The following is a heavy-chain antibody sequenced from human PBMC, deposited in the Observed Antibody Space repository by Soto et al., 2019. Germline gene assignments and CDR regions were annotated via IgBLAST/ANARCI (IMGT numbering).Heavy chain of an antibody. V-gene: IGHV4-31*03. CDR2: IYYSGST. Sequence: PSETLSLTCTVSGGSISSGGYYWSWIRQHPGKGLEWIGYIYYSGSTYYNPSPKSRVTISVDTSKNQFSLKLSSVTAADTAVYYCAREIQLWLRGNWFDPRGQGTLVTVSS. CDR3: AREIQLWLRGNWFDP. J-gene: IGHJ5*02. CDR1: GGSISSGGYY. D-gene: IGHD5-18*01.